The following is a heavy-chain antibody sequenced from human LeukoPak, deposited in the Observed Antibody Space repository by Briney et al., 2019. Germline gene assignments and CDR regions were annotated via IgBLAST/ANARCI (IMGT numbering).Heavy chain of an antibody. CDR3: ARLGRYADY. D-gene: IGHD3-16*01. V-gene: IGHV3-23*01. CDR2: ISGSGGSS. Sequence: PGGSLRRSCAASGFTFSSYAMTWVRQVPGKGLEWVSHISGSGGSSYHVDSVKGRFTISRDNSKNTLYLQMNSLRAEDTAVYYCARLGRYADYWGQGTLVTVSS. CDR1: GFTFSSYA. J-gene: IGHJ4*02.